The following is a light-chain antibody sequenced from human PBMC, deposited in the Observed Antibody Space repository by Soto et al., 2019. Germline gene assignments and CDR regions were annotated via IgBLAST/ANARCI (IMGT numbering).Light chain of an antibody. Sequence: DIVMTQSPDSLAVSLGERATINCKSSQSVLYSSKNKNYLAWYQQKPGQPPKPLIYWASTRESGVPDRFSGSGSGTDFTLTISRLQAEDVAVYYCQQYYSSPYTFGQGTKLEIK. CDR1: QSVLYSSKNKNY. J-gene: IGKJ2*01. CDR2: WAS. CDR3: QQYYSSPYT. V-gene: IGKV4-1*01.